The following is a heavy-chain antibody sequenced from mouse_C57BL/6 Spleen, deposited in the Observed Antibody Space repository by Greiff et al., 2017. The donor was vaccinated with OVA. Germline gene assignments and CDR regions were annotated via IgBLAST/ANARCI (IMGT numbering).Heavy chain of an antibody. CDR2: IYPRSGNT. Sequence: QVQLKQSGAELARPGASVKLSCKASGYTFTSYGISWVKQRTGQGLEWIGEIYPRSGNTYYNEKFKGKATLTADKSSSTAYMELRSLTSEDSAVYFCARGWGYCGSSYWYFDVWGTGTTVTVSS. V-gene: IGHV1-81*01. D-gene: IGHD1-1*01. J-gene: IGHJ1*03. CDR3: ARGWGYCGSSYWYFDV. CDR1: GYTFTSYG.